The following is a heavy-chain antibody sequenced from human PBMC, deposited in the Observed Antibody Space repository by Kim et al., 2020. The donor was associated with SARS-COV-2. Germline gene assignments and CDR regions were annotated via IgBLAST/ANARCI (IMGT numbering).Heavy chain of an antibody. V-gene: IGHV1-24*01. D-gene: IGHD6-13*01. CDR3: ATAGSSWYRYIWFDP. J-gene: IGHJ5*02. Sequence: QKFQGRVTMTEDTSTDTAYMELSSLRSEDTAVYYCATAGSSWYRYIWFDPWGQGTLVTVSS.